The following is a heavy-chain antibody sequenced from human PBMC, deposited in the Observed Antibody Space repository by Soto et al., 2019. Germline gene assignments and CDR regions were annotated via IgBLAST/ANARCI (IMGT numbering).Heavy chain of an antibody. CDR3: ARFSRDLPYYGMDV. Sequence: PGGSLRLSCAASGFTFSSYAMHWVRQAPGKGLEWVAVISYDGSNKYYADPVKGRFTISRDNSKNTLYLQMNSLRAEDTAVYYCARFSRDLPYYGMDVWGQGTTVTVSS. CDR1: GFTFSSYA. V-gene: IGHV3-30-3*01. CDR2: ISYDGSNK. J-gene: IGHJ6*02.